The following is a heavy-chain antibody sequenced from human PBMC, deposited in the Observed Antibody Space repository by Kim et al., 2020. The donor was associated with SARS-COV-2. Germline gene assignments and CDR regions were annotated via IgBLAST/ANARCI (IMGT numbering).Heavy chain of an antibody. Sequence: SETLSLTCAVYGGSFSGYYWSWIRQPPGKGLEWIGEINHSGSTNYNPSLKSRVTISVDTSKNQFSLKLSSVTAADTAVYYCARVHDRRVITLYYYYGMDVWGQGTTVTVSS. CDR1: GGSFSGYY. D-gene: IGHD3-22*01. CDR3: ARVHDRRVITLYYYYGMDV. V-gene: IGHV4-34*01. CDR2: INHSGST. J-gene: IGHJ6*02.